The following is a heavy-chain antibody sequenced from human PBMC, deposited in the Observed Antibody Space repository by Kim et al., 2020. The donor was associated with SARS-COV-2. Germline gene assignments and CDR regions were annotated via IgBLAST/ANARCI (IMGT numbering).Heavy chain of an antibody. V-gene: IGHV3-9*01. CDR3: AKFGQQPADYYYGMDV. CDR2: ISWNSGSI. J-gene: IGHJ6*02. D-gene: IGHD6-13*01. CDR1: GFTFDDYA. Sequence: GGSLRLSCAASGFTFDDYAKHWVRQAPGKGLEWVSGISWNSGSIGYADSVKGRFTISRDNAKNSLYLQMNSLRAEDTALYYCAKFGQQPADYYYGMDVWGQGTTVTVSS.